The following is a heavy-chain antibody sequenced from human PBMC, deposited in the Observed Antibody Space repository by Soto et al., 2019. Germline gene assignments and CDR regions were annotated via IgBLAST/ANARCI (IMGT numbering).Heavy chain of an antibody. D-gene: IGHD3-10*01. J-gene: IGHJ3*02. CDR1: GFTFSSHG. Sequence: PGGSLRLSCAASGFTFSSHGMSWVRQAPGQGLEWVSGISGSGYTTFYADSVKGRLTISRDNSNNALYLQAISLRAEDTGIYYCAKVMDYYCSGRSLDAFDIWGQGTMVTVSS. CDR2: ISGSGYTT. V-gene: IGHV3-23*01. CDR3: AKVMDYYCSGRSLDAFDI.